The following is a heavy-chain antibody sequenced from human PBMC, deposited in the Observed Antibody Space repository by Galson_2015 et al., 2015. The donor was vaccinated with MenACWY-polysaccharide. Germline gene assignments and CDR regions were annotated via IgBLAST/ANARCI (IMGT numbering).Heavy chain of an antibody. CDR1: GYTFTTYD. D-gene: IGHD2-15*01. CDR3: ARIIARIYSFADS. Sequence: SVKVSCKASGYTFTTYDINWVRQATGQGLEWMGWMNPNSGNTGYAQKFQGRVTMTSNSAMTTAYMELSSLRSEDTAVYYCARIIARIYSFADSWGQGPLITVSS. CDR2: MNPNSGNT. V-gene: IGHV1-8*01. J-gene: IGHJ4*02.